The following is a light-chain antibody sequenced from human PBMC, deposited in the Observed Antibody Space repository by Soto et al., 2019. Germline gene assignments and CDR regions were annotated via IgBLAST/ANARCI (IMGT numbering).Light chain of an antibody. CDR1: QFISNY. V-gene: IGKV3-11*01. Sequence: TQSPSSLSASIGDRVTITCRASQFISNYLAWYQQKPGQAPRLLIYDASNRATGIPARFSGSGSGTDFTLTISSLEPEDFAVYYCQQRSNWPQLTFGGGTKVEIK. J-gene: IGKJ4*01. CDR2: DAS. CDR3: QQRSNWPQLT.